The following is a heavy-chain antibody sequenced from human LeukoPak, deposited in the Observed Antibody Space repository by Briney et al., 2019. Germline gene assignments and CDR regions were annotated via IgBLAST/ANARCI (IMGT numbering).Heavy chain of an antibody. J-gene: IGHJ5*02. CDR1: GFTFSSYP. Sequence: GGTLTLSCAASGFTFSSYPMIWVPQAPGKGREGGSAISGSGTSTYYADSVKGPFTSSTDNSKNTLDLQMTSMGAEDTAVYYCAKLGLEQWVRRNWFDTWGQGTVVTVSS. CDR3: AKLGLEQWVRRNWFDT. CDR2: ISGSGTST. D-gene: IGHD6-19*01. V-gene: IGHV3-23*01.